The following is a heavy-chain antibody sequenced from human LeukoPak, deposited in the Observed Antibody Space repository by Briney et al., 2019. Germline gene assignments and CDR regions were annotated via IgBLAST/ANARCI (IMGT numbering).Heavy chain of an antibody. D-gene: IGHD5-18*01. CDR3: ARGLYSCLY. J-gene: IGHJ4*02. CDR1: GFTFSNYW. CDR2: LKLDGSEK. Sequence: GGSLRLSCAASGFTFSNYWMTWVRQSPGKGLEWVAKLKLDGSEKYYVDSVKGRFTISRDNTKNSLYLQMNSLRAEDTAVYYCARGLYSCLYWGQGTLVTVSS. V-gene: IGHV3-7*04.